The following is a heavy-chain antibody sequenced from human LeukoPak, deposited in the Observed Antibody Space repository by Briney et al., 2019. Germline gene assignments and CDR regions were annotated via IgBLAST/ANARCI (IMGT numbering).Heavy chain of an antibody. CDR1: GFTFSSYS. V-gene: IGHV3-21*01. CDR2: ISSSSSYI. CDR3: ASSLYDILTGIDY. D-gene: IGHD3-9*01. J-gene: IGHJ4*02. Sequence: GGSLRLSCAASGFTFSSYSMNWVRQAPGKGLEWVSSISSSSSYIYYADSVKGRFTISRGNAKNSLYLQMNSLRAEDTAVYYCASSLYDILTGIDYWGQGTLVTVSS.